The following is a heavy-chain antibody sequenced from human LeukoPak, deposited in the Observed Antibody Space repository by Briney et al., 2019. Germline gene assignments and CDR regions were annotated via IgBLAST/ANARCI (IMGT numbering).Heavy chain of an antibody. D-gene: IGHD6-6*01. V-gene: IGHV4-61*01. CDR3: ARGGLAARQPFDY. CDR2: IYYSGST. J-gene: IGHJ4*02. Sequence: SETLSLTCTVSGDSFTSVTDYWAWIRQPPGKGLEWIGYIYYSGSTNYNPSLKSRVTISVDTSKNQFSLKLSSVTAADTAVYYCARGGLAARQPFDYWGQGTLVTVSS. CDR1: GDSFTSVTDY.